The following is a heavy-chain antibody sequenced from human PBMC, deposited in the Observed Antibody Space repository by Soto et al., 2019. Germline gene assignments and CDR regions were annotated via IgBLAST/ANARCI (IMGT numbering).Heavy chain of an antibody. CDR2: INHSGST. CDR3: ARGPLLPRGI. V-gene: IGHV4-34*01. CDR1: GGSFSGYY. J-gene: IGHJ3*02. D-gene: IGHD3-22*01. Sequence: QVQLQQWGAGLLKPSETLSLTCAVYGGSFSGYYWSWIRQPPGKGLEWIGEINHSGSTNYNPSLKXXVXIXXDTSKNQCSLKLSSVTAADTAVYYCARGPLLPRGIWGQGTMVTVSS.